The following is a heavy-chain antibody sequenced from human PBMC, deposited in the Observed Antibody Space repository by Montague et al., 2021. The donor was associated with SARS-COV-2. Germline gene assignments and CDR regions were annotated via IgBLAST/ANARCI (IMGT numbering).Heavy chain of an antibody. CDR3: AREDRWNWFDP. D-gene: IGHD5-24*01. J-gene: IGHJ5*02. CDR1: GGSISSYY. V-gene: IGHV4-59*12. CDR2: IYYSGST. Sequence: SETLSLTCTVSGGSISSYYWSWIRQPPGKGLEWIGYIYYSGSTNYNPFLKSRVTISVGTSKNQFSLKLSSVTAADTAVYYCAREDRWNWFDPWGQGTLVIVSS.